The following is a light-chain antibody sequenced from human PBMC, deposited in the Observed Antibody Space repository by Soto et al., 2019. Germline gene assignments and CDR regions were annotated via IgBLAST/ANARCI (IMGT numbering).Light chain of an antibody. CDR2: AAS. CDR1: QGISSY. V-gene: IGKV1-9*01. Sequence: DIQLTQSPSFLSASVGDRVTITCRASQGISSYLAWYQQKPGKGPKLLIYAASTLQSGVPARFSGSGSGTEFTLTISNLQPEDFATFYCQQLNSYPPTFGGGTKVEI. CDR3: QQLNSYPPT. J-gene: IGKJ4*01.